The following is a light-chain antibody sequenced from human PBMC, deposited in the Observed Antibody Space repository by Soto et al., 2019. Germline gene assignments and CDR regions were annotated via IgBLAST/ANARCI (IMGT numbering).Light chain of an antibody. CDR2: GNN. Sequence: QSALTQPPSVSGAPGQRVTISCTGSSSNIGAGYDVHWYQQLPQTAPKLLIYGNNNRPSGVPDRFSGSKSGTSASLAITGLQAEDEADYYCQSYDTSLSVVFGGGTKVTVL. V-gene: IGLV1-40*01. CDR1: SSNIGAGYD. J-gene: IGLJ2*01. CDR3: QSYDTSLSVV.